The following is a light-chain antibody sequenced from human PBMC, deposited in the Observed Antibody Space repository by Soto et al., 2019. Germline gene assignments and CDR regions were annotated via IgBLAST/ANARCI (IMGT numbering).Light chain of an antibody. Sequence: QSVLTQLPSVSGAPGQRVTISCTGSSSDIVAGYDVHWYQQLPGTAPKLLIYGNNNRPSGVPDRFSGSKSGTSASLAITGLQAEDEADYYCQSYDSSLSGYVFGTETKLTVL. CDR1: SSDIVAGYD. J-gene: IGLJ1*01. CDR2: GNN. V-gene: IGLV1-40*01. CDR3: QSYDSSLSGYV.